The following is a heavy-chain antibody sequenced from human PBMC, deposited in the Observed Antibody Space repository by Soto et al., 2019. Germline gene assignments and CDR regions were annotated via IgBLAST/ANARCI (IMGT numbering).Heavy chain of an antibody. V-gene: IGHV1-69*01. Sequence: QLQLVQSGAEVREPGSSVTVSCKASGGTFSSYTVIWVRQAPGQGLEWMGGITPTLNIAKYAEKFQGRVTITADESTSTVNMHLSSLRSEDTAVYFCARGYYSGSNPSSFDYWGQCTLVAVSS. D-gene: IGHD1-26*01. CDR2: ITPTLNIA. CDR1: GGTFSSYT. CDR3: ARGYYSGSNPSSFDY. J-gene: IGHJ4*02.